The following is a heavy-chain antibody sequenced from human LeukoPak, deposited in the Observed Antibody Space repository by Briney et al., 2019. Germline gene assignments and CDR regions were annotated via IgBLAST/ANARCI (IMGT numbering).Heavy chain of an antibody. CDR3: ARDSSHGYTLGHYYYFMDV. J-gene: IGHJ6*03. Sequence: PSETLSLTCTVSGGSISPYYWTWIRQSAGKGLEFIGRIHSGGTTNYNPSLASRVSLSVDTSNNQVSLRLSSVTAADTAVYYCARDSSHGYTLGHYYYFMDVWGKGTTVTVS. D-gene: IGHD5-18*01. CDR2: IHSGGTT. CDR1: GGSISPYY. V-gene: IGHV4-4*07.